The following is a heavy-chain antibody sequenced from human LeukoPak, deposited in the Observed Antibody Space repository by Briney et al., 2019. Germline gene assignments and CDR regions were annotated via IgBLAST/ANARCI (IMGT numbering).Heavy chain of an antibody. CDR3: AITGYYDSSGYYLWGDYYYGMDV. V-gene: IGHV3-23*01. Sequence: GGSLRLSCAASGFTFSSYAMSWVRQAPGKGLEWVSAISGSGGSTYYADSVKGRFTISRDNSKNTLYLQMNSLRAGDTAVYYCAITGYYDSSGYYLWGDYYYGMDVWGQGTTVTVSS. CDR1: GFTFSSYA. D-gene: IGHD3-22*01. CDR2: ISGSGGST. J-gene: IGHJ6*02.